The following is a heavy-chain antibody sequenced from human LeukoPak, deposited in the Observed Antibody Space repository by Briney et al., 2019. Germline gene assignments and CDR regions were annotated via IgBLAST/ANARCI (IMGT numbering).Heavy chain of an antibody. CDR3: ASPLWGWPC. CDR1: GYTFTSYG. Sequence: ASVKVSCKASGYTFTSYGISWVRQAPGQGLEWMGWINPNSGDTNYAQKFQGRATMTRDTSISTAYMELSRLRSDETAVYYCASPLWGWPCWGQGTLLTVSS. D-gene: IGHD6-19*01. V-gene: IGHV1-2*02. J-gene: IGHJ4*02. CDR2: INPNSGDT.